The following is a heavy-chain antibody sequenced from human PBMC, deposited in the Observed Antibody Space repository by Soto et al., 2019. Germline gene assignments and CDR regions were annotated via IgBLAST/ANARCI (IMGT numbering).Heavy chain of an antibody. CDR1: GFTFTRYS. CDR2: ISSTTNYI. V-gene: IGHV3-21*06. Sequence: GGSLRLSCAASGFTFTRYSMNWVRQPPGEGLEWVSSISSTTNYIYYGDSMKGRFTISRDNAKNSLYLEMNSLRAEDTAVYYCARESEDLTSNFDYWGQGTLVTVS. J-gene: IGHJ4*02. CDR3: ARESEDLTSNFDY.